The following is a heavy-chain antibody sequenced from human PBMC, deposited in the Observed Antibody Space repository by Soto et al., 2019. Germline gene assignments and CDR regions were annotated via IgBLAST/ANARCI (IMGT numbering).Heavy chain of an antibody. J-gene: IGHJ2*01. Sequence: EVQLVESGGGLVQPGGTLKLSCAASGFTFSDSAMHWVRQASGEGLEWLGRIRSKGNNYATEYDASLKGRFTISRDXXKSTTYLQMNDLNTEDTAVYYCVRYARTLGWFFDLWGRGTLVTVSS. V-gene: IGHV3-73*02. CDR1: GFTFSDSA. CDR2: IRSKGNNYAT. CDR3: VRYARTLGWFFDL. D-gene: IGHD2-2*01.